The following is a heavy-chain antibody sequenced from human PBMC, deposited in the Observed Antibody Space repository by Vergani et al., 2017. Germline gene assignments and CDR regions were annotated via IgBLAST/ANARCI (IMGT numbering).Heavy chain of an antibody. CDR3: ARGARYSGYSYGL. D-gene: IGHD5-18*01. V-gene: IGHV4-59*01. Sequence: QVQLQESGPGLVKPSETLSLTCTVSGGSISSYYWSWIRQPPGKGLEWIGYIYYSGSTNSNPSLKSRVTISVDTSKNQFSLKLSSVTAADTAVYYCARGARYSGYSYGLWGQGTLFTVSS. CDR2: IYYSGST. J-gene: IGHJ4*02. CDR1: GGSISSYY.